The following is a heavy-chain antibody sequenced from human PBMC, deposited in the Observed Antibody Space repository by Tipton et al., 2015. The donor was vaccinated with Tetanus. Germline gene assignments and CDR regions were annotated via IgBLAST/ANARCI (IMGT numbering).Heavy chain of an antibody. D-gene: IGHD3-10*01. Sequence: SLRLSCAASGFTFSSYGMHWVRQAPGKGLEWVAVIWYDGSNKYYADSVKGRFTISRDNSKNTPYLQMNSLRAEDTAVYYCARYSGYGSGGDDFDYWGQGTLVTVSS. CDR1: GFTFSSYG. V-gene: IGHV3-33*01. CDR2: IWYDGSNK. CDR3: ARYSGYGSGGDDFDY. J-gene: IGHJ4*02.